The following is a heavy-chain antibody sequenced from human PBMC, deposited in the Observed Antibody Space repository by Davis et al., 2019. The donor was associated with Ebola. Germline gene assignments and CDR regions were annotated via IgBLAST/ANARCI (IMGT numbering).Heavy chain of an antibody. J-gene: IGHJ5*02. CDR2: ISSISSTI. D-gene: IGHD1-20*01. CDR1: GFTLSSYS. Sequence: PGGSLRLSCAASGFTLSSYSMNWVRQAPGKGLEWVSYISSISSTIYYADSVKGRFTISRDNAKNSLYLQMNSLRDEDTAVYYCARDRVVYNWNLGPDPWGQGTLVTVSS. V-gene: IGHV3-48*02. CDR3: ARDRVVYNWNLGPDP.